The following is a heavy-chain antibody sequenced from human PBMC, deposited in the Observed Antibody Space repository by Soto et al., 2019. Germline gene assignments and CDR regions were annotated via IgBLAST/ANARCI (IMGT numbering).Heavy chain of an antibody. CDR2: IYYSGST. V-gene: IGHV4-39*02. J-gene: IGHJ3*02. Sequence: QLQLQESGPGLVKPSETLSLTCTVSGGSISSSSYYWGWIRQPPGQGLEWIATIYYSGSTYYNPSLESRVTISVDTSRNQFSLKLSSVTAADTAVYYCARDGGAAGPWIDAFDIWGQGTMVTISS. D-gene: IGHD2-2*03. CDR3: ARDGGAAGPWIDAFDI. CDR1: GGSISSSSYY.